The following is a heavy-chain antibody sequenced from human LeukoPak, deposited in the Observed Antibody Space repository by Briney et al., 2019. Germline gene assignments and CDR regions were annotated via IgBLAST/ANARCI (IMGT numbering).Heavy chain of an antibody. CDR2: IYYSGST. Sequence: SETLSLTCTVSGGSISSYYWSWIRQPPGKGLEWIGYIYYSGSTNYNPSLKTRVTISVDSSKNQFSLKLSSVTAADTAVYYCARLVSSWFGPWGQGTLVTVSS. CDR1: GGSISSYY. J-gene: IGHJ5*02. D-gene: IGHD2-2*01. CDR3: ARLVSSWFGP. V-gene: IGHV4-59*08.